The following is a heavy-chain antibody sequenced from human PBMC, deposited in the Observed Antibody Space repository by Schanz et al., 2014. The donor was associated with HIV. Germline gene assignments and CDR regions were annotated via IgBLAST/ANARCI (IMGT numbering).Heavy chain of an antibody. CDR2: IDHSGST. CDR3: ASLSSHYFDH. J-gene: IGHJ4*02. CDR1: GGSMSSGDHS. V-gene: IGHV4-30-2*01. Sequence: QLQLQESGPGLVKPTQTLSLNCVVSGGSMSSGDHSWSWIRLPPGKGLEWIGNIDHSGSTYYNPSLKSRATISVDMSKTQFSLKMTSVTAADTAVYYCASLSSHYFDHWGQGTLVTVSS.